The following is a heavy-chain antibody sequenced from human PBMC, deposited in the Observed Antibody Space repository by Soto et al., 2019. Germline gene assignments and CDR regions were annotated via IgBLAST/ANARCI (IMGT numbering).Heavy chain of an antibody. Sequence: QVQLVQSGAEVKKPGASVKVSCKTSGDSFSAFYLHWVRQAPGQGLEWLGWINPNGGATKYAQKVRGRVAMTRDTSIRTAYPELSSLRSDDTAIYYCARESGGATATLDYYYFYMDVWGKGTTVTVSS. D-gene: IGHD5-12*01. J-gene: IGHJ6*03. CDR1: GDSFSAFY. CDR2: INPNGGAT. CDR3: ARESGGATATLDYYYFYMDV. V-gene: IGHV1-2*02.